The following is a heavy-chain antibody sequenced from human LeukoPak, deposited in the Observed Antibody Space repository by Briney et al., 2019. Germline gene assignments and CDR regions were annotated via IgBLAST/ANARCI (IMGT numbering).Heavy chain of an antibody. Sequence: GGSLRLSCAASGFTFSSYAMSWVRQAPGKGLEWVSAISGSGGSTYYADSVKGRFTISRDNSKNTLYLQMNSLGAEDTAVYYCAKHNIVLMVYATLDYWGQGTLVTVSS. CDR1: GFTFSSYA. V-gene: IGHV3-23*01. J-gene: IGHJ4*02. CDR3: AKHNIVLMVYATLDY. CDR2: ISGSGGST. D-gene: IGHD2-8*01.